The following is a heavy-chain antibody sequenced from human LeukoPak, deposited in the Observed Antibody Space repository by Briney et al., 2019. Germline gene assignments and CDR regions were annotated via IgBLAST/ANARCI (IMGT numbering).Heavy chain of an antibody. V-gene: IGHV4-38-2*02. CDR2: MYHSGST. Sequence: PSETLSLTCTVSGYSISSGYYWGWIRQPPGKGLEWIGSMYHSGSTYYNPSLKSRLTISLDTSKNQFSLKLTSVTAADTAVYYCARQKEAAAGNWFDPWGQGTLVTVSS. CDR1: GYSISSGYY. D-gene: IGHD6-13*01. CDR3: ARQKEAAAGNWFDP. J-gene: IGHJ5*02.